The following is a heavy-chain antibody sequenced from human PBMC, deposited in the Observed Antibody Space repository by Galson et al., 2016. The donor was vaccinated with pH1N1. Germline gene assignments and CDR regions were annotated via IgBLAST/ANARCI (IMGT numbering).Heavy chain of an antibody. D-gene: IGHD6-19*01. CDR2: ISSSTSYK. J-gene: IGHJ4*02. CDR3: ARGKRSIGWTTVDY. Sequence: SLRLSCAGSGFTFSSYNMNWVRQAPGKGLEWVSSISSSTSYKYYADSVKGRFTISRDNAKNSLYLQMNSLRAEDTAVYYCARGKRSIGWTTVDYWGQGTLVTVSS. V-gene: IGHV3-21*01. CDR1: GFTFSSYN.